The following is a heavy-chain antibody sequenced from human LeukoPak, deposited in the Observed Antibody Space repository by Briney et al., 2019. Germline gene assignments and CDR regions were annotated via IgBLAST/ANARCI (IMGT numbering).Heavy chain of an antibody. D-gene: IGHD3-22*01. CDR2: MNPNSGNT. J-gene: IGHJ2*01. CDR1: GYTFTSYD. V-gene: IGHV1-8*01. CDR3: ARDPTYYYDSSGYYPPDWYFDL. Sequence: ASVKVSCKASGYTFTSYDINWVRQATGQGLEWMGWMNPNSGNTGYAQKFQGRVTMTRDTSTSTVYMELSSLRSEDTAVYYCARDPTYYYDSSGYYPPDWYFDLWGRGTLVTVSS.